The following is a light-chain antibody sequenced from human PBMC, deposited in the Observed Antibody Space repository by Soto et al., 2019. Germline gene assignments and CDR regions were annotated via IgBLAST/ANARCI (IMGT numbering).Light chain of an antibody. CDR2: DVS. V-gene: IGLV2-14*01. Sequence: QSALTQPASVSGSPGQSITICCTGTSSDVGGYNYVSWYQQHPGKAPKLMIYDVSNRPSGVSNRFSGSNSGNTASLTISGLQAEDEADYYCSSYTSSSTPVVFGGGTKLTVL. CDR3: SSYTSSSTPVV. J-gene: IGLJ2*01. CDR1: SSDVGGYNY.